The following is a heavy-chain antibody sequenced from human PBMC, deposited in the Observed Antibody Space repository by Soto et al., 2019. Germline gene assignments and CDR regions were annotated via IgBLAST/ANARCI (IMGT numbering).Heavy chain of an antibody. Sequence: PGRSLRLSCAASGFTFSSYGMHWVRQAPGKGLEWVAVIWYDGSNKYYADSVKGRFTISRDNSKNTLYLQMNSLRAEDTAVYYCARGRLIAARRGYYYYYGMDVWGQGTTVTVSS. J-gene: IGHJ6*02. CDR3: ARGRLIAARRGYYYYYGMDV. CDR2: IWYDGSNK. CDR1: GFTFSSYG. D-gene: IGHD6-6*01. V-gene: IGHV3-33*01.